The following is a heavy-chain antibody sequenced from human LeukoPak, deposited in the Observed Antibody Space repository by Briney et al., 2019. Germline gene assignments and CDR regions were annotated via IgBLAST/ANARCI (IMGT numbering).Heavy chain of an antibody. Sequence: GGYLRLSCAASGFTFDDYAMHWVRQAPGKGLEWVSGISWNSGSIGYADSVKGRFTISRDNAKNSLYLQMNSLRAEDTALYYCAKGHSSSWYSDYFDYWGQGTLVTVSS. D-gene: IGHD6-13*01. CDR3: AKGHSSSWYSDYFDY. J-gene: IGHJ4*02. CDR1: GFTFDDYA. CDR2: ISWNSGSI. V-gene: IGHV3-9*01.